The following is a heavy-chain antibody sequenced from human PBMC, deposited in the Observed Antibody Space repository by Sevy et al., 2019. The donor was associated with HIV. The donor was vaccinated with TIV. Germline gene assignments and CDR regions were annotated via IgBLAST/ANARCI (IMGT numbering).Heavy chain of an antibody. CDR3: AKGVGGSYNTYYYYYGMDV. D-gene: IGHD1-26*01. CDR2: ISYDGSNK. Sequence: GGSLRLSCAASGFTFSSYGMHWVRQAPGKGLEWVVVISYDGSNKYYADSVKGRFTISRDNSKNRLYLQMNSLRAEDTAVYYCAKGVGGSYNTYYYYYGMDVWGQGTTVTVSS. CDR1: GFTFSSYG. J-gene: IGHJ6*02. V-gene: IGHV3-30*18.